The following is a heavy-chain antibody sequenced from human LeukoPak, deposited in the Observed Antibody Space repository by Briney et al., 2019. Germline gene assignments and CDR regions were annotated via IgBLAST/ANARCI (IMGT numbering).Heavy chain of an antibody. CDR1: GGSFSGYY. Sequence: SETLSLTCAVYGGSFSGYYWSWIRQPPGKGLEWIGEINHSGSTNYNPSLKSRVTISVDTSKNQFSLKLSSVTAADTAVYYCARGSGWWFDYWGQGTLVTVSS. CDR3: ARGSGWWFDY. J-gene: IGHJ4*02. CDR2: INHSGST. V-gene: IGHV4-34*01. D-gene: IGHD6-19*01.